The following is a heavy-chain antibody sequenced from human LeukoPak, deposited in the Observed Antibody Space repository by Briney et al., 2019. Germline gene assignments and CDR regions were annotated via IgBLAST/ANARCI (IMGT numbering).Heavy chain of an antibody. D-gene: IGHD3-3*01. CDR2: INHSGST. CDR3: ARTTWSANWFDP. J-gene: IGHJ5*02. Sequence: PSETLSLTCAVYGGSFSGYYWSWIRQPPGKGLEWIGEINHSGSTNYNPSLKSRVTISVDTSKNQFSLKLSSVTAADTAVYYCARTTWSANWFDPWGQGTLVTVSS. V-gene: IGHV4-34*01. CDR1: GGSFSGYY.